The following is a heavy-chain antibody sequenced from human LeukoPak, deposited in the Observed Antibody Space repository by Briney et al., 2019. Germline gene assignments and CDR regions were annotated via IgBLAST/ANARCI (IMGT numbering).Heavy chain of an antibody. D-gene: IGHD3-3*01. Sequence: GASVKVSCKAPGDTFNKFSIIGVRQAPGQGLEWMGGIKPSIGTANYAQKFQGRLTITTDESTGTVFMELRSLRSDDTATYYCAREDSIFGTNYYGMDVWGQGTTVTVSS. CDR2: IKPSIGTA. CDR1: GDTFNKFS. CDR3: AREDSIFGTNYYGMDV. J-gene: IGHJ6*02. V-gene: IGHV1-69*05.